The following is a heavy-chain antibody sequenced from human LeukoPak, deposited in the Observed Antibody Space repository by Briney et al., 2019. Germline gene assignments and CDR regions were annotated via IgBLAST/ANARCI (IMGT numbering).Heavy chain of an antibody. CDR1: GGTFSSYA. CDR3: ATRGYSYGSEFDY. D-gene: IGHD5-18*01. CDR2: IIPIFGTA. J-gene: IGHJ4*02. V-gene: IGHV1-69*05. Sequence: SVKVSCKASGGTFSSYAISWVRQAPGQGLEWMGGIIPIFGTAHYAQKFQGRVTITTDESTSTAYMELSSLRSEDTAVYYCATRGYSYGSEFDYWGQGTLVTVSS.